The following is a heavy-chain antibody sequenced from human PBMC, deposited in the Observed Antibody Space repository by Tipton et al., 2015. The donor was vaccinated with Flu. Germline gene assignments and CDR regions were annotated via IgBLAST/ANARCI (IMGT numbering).Heavy chain of an antibody. J-gene: IGHJ5*01. D-gene: IGHD4-11*01. Sequence: TLSLTCSVSGASISSGSYYWSWVRQPAGEGLEWIGRIYTNGNINYNPSLKSRVAISVDTSKNQFSLSLSSVTATDTAVYYCARRDFSNYVSDPKSWFDSWGQGTLVTVSS. CDR2: IYTNGNI. V-gene: IGHV4-61*02. CDR1: GASISSGSYY. CDR3: ARRDFSNYVSDPKSWFDS.